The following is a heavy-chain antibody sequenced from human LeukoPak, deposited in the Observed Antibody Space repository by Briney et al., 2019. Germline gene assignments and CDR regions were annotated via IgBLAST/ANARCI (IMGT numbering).Heavy chain of an antibody. V-gene: IGHV3-30-3*01. CDR1: GFTFSSYA. CDR2: ISYDGSNI. J-gene: IGHJ4*02. Sequence: GGSLRLSCAASGFTFSSYAMHWVRQTPGKGLEWVAVISYDGSNIYYADSVKGRFTISRDNSKNTLYLQMNSLRAEDTAVYYCARDQIVGATIDYWGQGTLVTVSS. CDR3: ARDQIVGATIDY. D-gene: IGHD1-26*01.